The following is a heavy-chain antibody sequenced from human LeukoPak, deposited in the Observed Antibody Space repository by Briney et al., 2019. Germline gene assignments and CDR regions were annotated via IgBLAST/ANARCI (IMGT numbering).Heavy chain of an antibody. V-gene: IGHV1-8*01. D-gene: IGHD4-4*01. CDR2: VNPKSGNT. J-gene: IGHJ5*02. CDR1: GYTFTSYD. CDR3: ARGVVGFPNYFDP. Sequence: ASVKVSCKASGYTFTSYDINWVRQATGQGLEWVGWVNPKSGNTGYAQKFQGRVTMSRNTSITTAYMELSSLRSDDTAVYFCARGVVGFPNYFDPWGQGTMVTVS.